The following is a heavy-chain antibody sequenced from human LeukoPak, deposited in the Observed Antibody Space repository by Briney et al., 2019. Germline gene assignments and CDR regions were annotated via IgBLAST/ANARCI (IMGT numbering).Heavy chain of an antibody. CDR2: IWYDGTNK. Sequence: GESLKISCAASGFTFSSYGMHWVRQAPGKGLEWVAVIWYDGTNKYYADSVKGRFTVSRDNSKNTLYLQMNSLRAEDTAVYYCAKPPFGGVISAFDIWGQGTMVTVSS. D-gene: IGHD3-16*01. CDR3: AKPPFGGVISAFDI. V-gene: IGHV3-33*06. CDR1: GFTFSSYG. J-gene: IGHJ3*02.